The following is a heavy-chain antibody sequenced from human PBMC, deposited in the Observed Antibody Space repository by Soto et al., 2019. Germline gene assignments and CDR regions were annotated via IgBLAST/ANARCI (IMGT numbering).Heavy chain of an antibody. CDR3: GRDQAEIVAPPIDGSGLPNGFAP. CDR1: GFTFSSYG. CDR2: IFYDGSNK. Sequence: GGSLRLSCAASGFTFSSYGMHWVRQAPGKGLEWVAAIFYDGSNKYYTDSVKGRFTISRDNSKNTMYLQMNSLRAEDTAVYYWGRDQAEIVAPPIDGSGLPNGFAPGGRGPLVPFP. V-gene: IGHV3-33*01. D-gene: IGHD5-12*01. J-gene: IGHJ5*02.